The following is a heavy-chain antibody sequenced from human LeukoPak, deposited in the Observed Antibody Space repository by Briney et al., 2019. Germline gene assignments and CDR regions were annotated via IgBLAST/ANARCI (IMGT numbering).Heavy chain of an antibody. CDR3: AKGGGGRLIYYYYMDV. J-gene: IGHJ6*03. D-gene: IGHD3-10*01. Sequence: GGSLRLSCAASGFTFSIYSMNWVRQAPGKGLEWVSSISSSSSYIYYADSVKGRFTISRDNAKNSLYLQMNSLRAEDMALYYCAKGGGGRLIYYYYMDVWGKGTTVTVSS. CDR1: GFTFSIYS. CDR2: ISSSSSYI. V-gene: IGHV3-21*04.